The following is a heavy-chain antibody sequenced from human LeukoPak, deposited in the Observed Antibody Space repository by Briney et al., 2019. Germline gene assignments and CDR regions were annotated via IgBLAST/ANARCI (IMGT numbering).Heavy chain of an antibody. CDR3: AKERDTAMVTIDY. D-gene: IGHD5-18*01. V-gene: IGHV3-30*02. Sequence: GSLRLSCAASGFTFSSYGMHWVRQAPGNGLEWVAFIRYDGSNKYYAESVKGRFTISRDNSKNTLYLQMNSLRAEDTAVYYCAKERDTAMVTIDYWGQGTLVTVSS. CDR1: GFTFSSYG. CDR2: IRYDGSNK. J-gene: IGHJ4*02.